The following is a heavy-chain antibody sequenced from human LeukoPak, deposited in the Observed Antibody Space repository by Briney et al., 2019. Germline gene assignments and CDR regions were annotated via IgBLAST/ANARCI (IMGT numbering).Heavy chain of an antibody. V-gene: IGHV4-39*07. CDR3: ARYGNYFDY. CDR1: GGSISSSSYY. Sequence: PSETLSLTCTVSGGSISSSSYYWGWIRQPPGKGLEWIGSIYYSGSTNYNPSLKSRVTISVDTSKNQFSLKLSSVTAADTAVYYCARYGNYFDYWGQGTLVTVSS. CDR2: IYYSGST. D-gene: IGHD3-10*01. J-gene: IGHJ4*02.